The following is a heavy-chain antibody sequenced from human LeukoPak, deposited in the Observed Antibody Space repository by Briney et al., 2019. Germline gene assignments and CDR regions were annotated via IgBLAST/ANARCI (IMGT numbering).Heavy chain of an antibody. J-gene: IGHJ4*02. CDR1: GGTFSSYA. Sequence: GASVKVSCKASGGTFSSYAISWVRQAPGQGLEWMGGIIPIFGTANYAQKFQGRVTITADESTSTAYMELSSLRSEDTAVYYCARPESRGYSYGYWFWGQGTLVTVSS. V-gene: IGHV1-69*13. CDR2: IIPIFGTA. CDR3: ARPESRGYSYGYWF. D-gene: IGHD5-18*01.